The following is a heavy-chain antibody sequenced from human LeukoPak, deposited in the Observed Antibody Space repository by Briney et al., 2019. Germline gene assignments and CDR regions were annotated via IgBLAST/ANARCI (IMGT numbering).Heavy chain of an antibody. Sequence: PGGSLRLSCAASGFTFRNAWMSWVRQAPGKGLEWVGRIKSKTNGETTGYAAPVKGRFTISRDDSKNTLYLQMNSLKTEDTAVYYCTRYPSYSGFNYFDYWGQGALVTVSS. CDR1: GFTFRNAW. CDR2: IKSKTNGETT. V-gene: IGHV3-15*01. J-gene: IGHJ4*02. D-gene: IGHD5-12*01. CDR3: TRYPSYSGFNYFDY.